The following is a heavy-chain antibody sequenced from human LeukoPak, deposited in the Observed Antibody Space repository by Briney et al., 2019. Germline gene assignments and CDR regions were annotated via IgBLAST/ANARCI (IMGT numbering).Heavy chain of an antibody. CDR2: IYYSGST. CDR1: GGSISSGGYY. D-gene: IGHD6-19*01. V-gene: IGHV4-31*03. CDR3: ARGPTVSQWLVLGLDY. Sequence: PSETLSLTCTVSGGSISSGGYYWSWIRQHPGKGLEWIGYIYYSGSTNYNPSLKSRVTISVDTSKNQFSLKLSSVTAADTAVYYCARGPTVSQWLVLGLDYWGQGTLVTVSS. J-gene: IGHJ4*02.